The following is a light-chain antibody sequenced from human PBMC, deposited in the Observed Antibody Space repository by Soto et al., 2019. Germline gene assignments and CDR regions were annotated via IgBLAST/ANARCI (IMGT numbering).Light chain of an antibody. CDR1: QSVFFSSNNKNS. CDR3: QHYMKTSWP. Sequence: DIVMTQSPDSLAVSLGERATINCRSSQSVFFSSNNKNSLAWYQQQPGQPPRLLIYWAYTGESGPPDRLMCSGSGTEFTHTISRLQAQEVALYYCQHYMKTSWPVGQVTK. V-gene: IGKV4-1*01. CDR2: WAY. J-gene: IGKJ1*01.